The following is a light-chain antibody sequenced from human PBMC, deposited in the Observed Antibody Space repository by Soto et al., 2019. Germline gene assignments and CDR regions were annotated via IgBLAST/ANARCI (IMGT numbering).Light chain of an antibody. CDR3: QRYNNWPRT. CDR1: QSVSGN. J-gene: IGKJ1*01. CDR2: GAS. V-gene: IGKV3-15*01. Sequence: EIVMTQSPATLSVSPGERATLSCRASQSVSGNLAWYQQKPGQAPRLLIYGASTRATGIPARFTGSGSGTEFTLTISSLQSEEFAVYSCQRYNNWPRTFGQGTKVEIK.